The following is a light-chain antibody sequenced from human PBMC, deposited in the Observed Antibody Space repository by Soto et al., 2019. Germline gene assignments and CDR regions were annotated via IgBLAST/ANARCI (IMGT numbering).Light chain of an antibody. CDR3: LQYSTWPPLYT. V-gene: IGKV3D-15*01. Sequence: EIVMTQSPTALSVSLGERVSLTCRASQAVSSYLAWYHQKPGQAPRLLISDASTRTTDIPDRSSGSGSGTAFTLTMCFLHTSHLAVYYCLQYSTWPPLYTFGQGTKVEIK. CDR2: DAS. CDR1: QAVSSY. J-gene: IGKJ2*01.